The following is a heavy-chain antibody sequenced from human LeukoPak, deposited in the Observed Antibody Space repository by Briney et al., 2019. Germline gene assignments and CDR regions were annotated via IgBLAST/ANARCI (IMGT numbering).Heavy chain of an antibody. CDR1: GYTFTGYY. Sequence: GASVKVSCKASGYTFTGYYMHWVRQAPGQGLEWMGWINPNSGGTKYAQKFQGRVTMARDTSISTAYMELTRLTSDDTAVYYCAREGNGLLSKDFDYWGQGTLVTVSS. CDR2: INPNSGGT. CDR3: AREGNGLLSKDFDY. J-gene: IGHJ4*02. V-gene: IGHV1-2*02. D-gene: IGHD2/OR15-2a*01.